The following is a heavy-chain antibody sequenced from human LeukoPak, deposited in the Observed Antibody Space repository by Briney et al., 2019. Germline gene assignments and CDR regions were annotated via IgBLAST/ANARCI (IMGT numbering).Heavy chain of an antibody. CDR3: LKDRGTYRTIVY. CDR1: AFSLNAYN. D-gene: IGHD3-16*02. CDR2: ICYTGNYI. Sequence: GGSLTLSCAASAFSLNAYNMNWVRRAPGRALEWVSSICYTGNYIYYAHSEKARYTISRDYAQHSLYLHVHPVSAEDGAIYHWLKDRGTYRTIVYWGQGTLVTVSS. J-gene: IGHJ4*02. V-gene: IGHV3-21*04.